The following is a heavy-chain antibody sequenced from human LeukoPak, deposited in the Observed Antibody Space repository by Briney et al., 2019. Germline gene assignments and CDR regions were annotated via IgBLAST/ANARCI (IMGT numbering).Heavy chain of an antibody. J-gene: IGHJ3*02. D-gene: IGHD2-15*01. CDR2: IKRDGSEK. CDR1: RFTFRNYW. V-gene: IGHV3-7*01. Sequence: TGGSLRLSCAASRFTFRNYWMSWVRQAPGKGLEWVANIKRDGSEKYYVDSVKGRFTISRDNAKKSLYLQMNSLRAEDTAVYYCATDCSGGSCYSRRDEAFDIWGQGTMVTVSS. CDR3: ATDCSGGSCYSRRDEAFDI.